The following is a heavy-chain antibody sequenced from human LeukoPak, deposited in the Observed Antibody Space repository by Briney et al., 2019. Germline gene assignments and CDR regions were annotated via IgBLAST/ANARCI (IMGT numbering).Heavy chain of an antibody. D-gene: IGHD6-19*01. CDR2: IYSGGST. CDR3: ARGWGGWYSEFDY. V-gene: IGHV3-53*01. CDR1: GFTVSSNY. J-gene: IGHJ4*02. Sequence: PGGSLRLSCAASGFTVSSNYTSWVRQAPGKGLEWVSVIYSGGSTYYADSVKGRFTISRDNSKNTLYLQMNSLRAEDTAVYYCARGWGGWYSEFDYWGQGTLVTVSS.